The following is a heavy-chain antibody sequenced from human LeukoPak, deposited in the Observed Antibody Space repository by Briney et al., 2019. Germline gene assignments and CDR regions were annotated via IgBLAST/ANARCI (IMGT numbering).Heavy chain of an antibody. V-gene: IGHV3-30*02. D-gene: IGHD2-2*01. CDR2: IRYDGSNK. CDR1: GFTFSTYG. Sequence: WGSLRLSCAASGFTFSTYGMHWVRQAPGKGLEWVAFIRYDGSNKYYADSVKGRFTISRDNSKNTLYLQMNSLRAEDTAVYYCAKDSSRSYAFDIWGQGTMVTVSS. CDR3: AKDSSRSYAFDI. J-gene: IGHJ3*02.